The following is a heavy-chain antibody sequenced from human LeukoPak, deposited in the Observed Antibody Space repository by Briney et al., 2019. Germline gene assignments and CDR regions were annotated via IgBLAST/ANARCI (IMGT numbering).Heavy chain of an antibody. Sequence: SGPTLVNPTQTLTLTCTFSGVSLSTSGVGVGWIRQPPGKALEWLALIYWNDDKRYIPSQKSRLTITKDTSKNQVVLTMTNTDPVDTATYYCAHRSMVRENYFDSWGQGTLVTVSS. CDR2: IYWNDDK. J-gene: IGHJ4*02. D-gene: IGHD3-10*01. CDR3: AHRSMVRENYFDS. V-gene: IGHV2-5*01. CDR1: GVSLSTSGVG.